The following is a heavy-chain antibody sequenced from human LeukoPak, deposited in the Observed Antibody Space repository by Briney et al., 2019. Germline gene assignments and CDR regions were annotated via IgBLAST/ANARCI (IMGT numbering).Heavy chain of an antibody. J-gene: IGHJ4*02. CDR3: ANVYSYGYFVY. V-gene: IGHV3-30*18. Sequence: PGRSLRLSCAASGFTFSSYGMHWVRQAPGKGLEWVAVISYDGSNKYYADSVKGRFTISRDNSKNTPYLQMNSLRAEDTAVYYCANVYSYGYFVYWGQGTLVTVSS. D-gene: IGHD5-18*01. CDR2: ISYDGSNK. CDR1: GFTFSSYG.